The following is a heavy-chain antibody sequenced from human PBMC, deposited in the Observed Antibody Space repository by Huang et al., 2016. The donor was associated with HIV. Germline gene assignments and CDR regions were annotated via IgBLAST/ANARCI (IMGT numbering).Heavy chain of an antibody. CDR2: IKTKKDNYAT. CDR1: GFTFSGSA. Sequence: EVQLVQSRGGLLRPGGSLRVSCAASGFTFSGSAIHWVRQTSGKGLEWVGRIKTKKDNYATALTASLEGRFTVSRDDARNTAYLQMNSLKTEDTAVYYCTRLRNGDDAFDIWGQGTTVTVSS. CDR3: TRLRNGDDAFDI. V-gene: IGHV3-73*01. J-gene: IGHJ3*02.